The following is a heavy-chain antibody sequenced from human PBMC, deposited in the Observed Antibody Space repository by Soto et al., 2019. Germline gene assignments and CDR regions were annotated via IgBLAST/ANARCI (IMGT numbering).Heavy chain of an antibody. J-gene: IGHJ4*02. Sequence: GGSLRLSCADSGFIFSSSGMHWVRQAPGKGLEWVAVISYDGSDKYYADSVKGRFTISRDNSKNTLYLQMNSLRAEDAAVYYCPKVHGGGWFVEYWGQGTLVTVSS. CDR2: ISYDGSDK. CDR3: PKVHGGGWFVEY. CDR1: GFIFSSSG. V-gene: IGHV3-30*18. D-gene: IGHD6-19*01.